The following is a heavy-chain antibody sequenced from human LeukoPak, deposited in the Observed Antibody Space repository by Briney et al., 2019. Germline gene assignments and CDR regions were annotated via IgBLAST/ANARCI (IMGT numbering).Heavy chain of an antibody. D-gene: IGHD3-3*01. CDR3: AKDRGSFGVGYNWFDP. V-gene: IGHV3-23*01. CDR1: GFTFSSYA. CDR2: ISVNGGTT. J-gene: IGHJ5*02. Sequence: GGSLRLSCAASGFTFSSYAMTWVRQAPGKGLEWVSSISVNGGTTYYADSVKGRFTISRDNSKNTLYLQMNSLRAEDTAVYYCAKDRGSFGVGYNWFDPWGQGTLVTVSS.